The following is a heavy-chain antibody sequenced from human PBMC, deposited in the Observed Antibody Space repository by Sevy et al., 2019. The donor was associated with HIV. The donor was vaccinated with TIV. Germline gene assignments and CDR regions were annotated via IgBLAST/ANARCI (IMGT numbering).Heavy chain of an antibody. V-gene: IGHV1-18*01. J-gene: IGHJ3*02. CDR2: ISAYNGNT. CDR3: ARVRMVYAISEAFDI. D-gene: IGHD2-8*01. CDR1: GYTFTSYG. Sequence: ASVKVSCKASGYTFTSYGISWVRQAPGQGLEWMGWISAYNGNTNYAQKLQGRVTMTTDTSTSTAYMELRSLRSDDTAVYYCARVRMVYAISEAFDIWGQGTMVTVSS.